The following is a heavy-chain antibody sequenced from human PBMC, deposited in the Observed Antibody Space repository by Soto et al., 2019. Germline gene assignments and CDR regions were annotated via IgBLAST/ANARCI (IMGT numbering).Heavy chain of an antibody. V-gene: IGHV1-18*01. J-gene: IGHJ5*02. D-gene: IGHD1-7*01. CDR3: ARDREYNWNYNWFDP. Sequence: QVQLVQSGAEVKKPGASVKVSCKASGYTFTSFGISWVRQVPGQGLEWMGWISTYNGNTNFTQKLQGRVTMTTDTSASTAYRELRSLRSDDTAVYYCARDREYNWNYNWFDPWGQGTLVTVSS. CDR1: GYTFTSFG. CDR2: ISTYNGNT.